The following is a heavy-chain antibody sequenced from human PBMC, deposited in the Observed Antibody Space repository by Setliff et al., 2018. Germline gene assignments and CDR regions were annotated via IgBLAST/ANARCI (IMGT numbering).Heavy chain of an antibody. CDR2: IIPIFGTA. J-gene: IGHJ1*01. V-gene: IGHV1-69*05. CDR3: ARSYYYDSSGYSYFQH. Sequence: GASVKVSCKASGGTFSSYAISRVRQAPGQGLEWMGGIIPIFGTANYAQKFQGRVTITTDESTSTAYMELSSLRSVDTAVYYCARSYYYDSSGYSYFQHWGQGTLVTVSS. CDR1: GGTFSSYA. D-gene: IGHD3-22*01.